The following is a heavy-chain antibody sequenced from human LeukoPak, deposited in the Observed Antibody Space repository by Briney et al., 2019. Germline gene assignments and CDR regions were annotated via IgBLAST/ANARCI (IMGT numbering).Heavy chain of an antibody. D-gene: IGHD2-15*01. V-gene: IGHV1-69*13. J-gene: IGHJ5*02. CDR3: AREHCSGGSCYFGFDP. CDR2: IIPIFGTA. Sequence: SVKVSCKASGYTFTSYGISWVRQAPGQGLEWMGGIIPIFGTANYAQKFQGRVTITADESTSTAYMELSSLRSEDTAVYYCAREHCSGGSCYFGFDPWGQGTLVTVSS. CDR1: GYTFTSYG.